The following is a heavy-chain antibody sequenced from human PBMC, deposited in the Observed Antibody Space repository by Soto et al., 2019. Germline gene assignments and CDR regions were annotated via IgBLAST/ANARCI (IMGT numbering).Heavy chain of an antibody. Sequence: ASVKVSCKASGYTFTSYGISWVRQAPGQGLERMGWISAYNGNTNYAQKPQGRVTMTTDTSTSTAYMELRSLRSDDTAVYYCARTPGVGGVIGSPIAYWGQGTLVTVSS. CDR2: ISAYNGNT. D-gene: IGHD3-16*02. CDR1: GYTFTSYG. CDR3: ARTPGVGGVIGSPIAY. J-gene: IGHJ4*02. V-gene: IGHV1-18*01.